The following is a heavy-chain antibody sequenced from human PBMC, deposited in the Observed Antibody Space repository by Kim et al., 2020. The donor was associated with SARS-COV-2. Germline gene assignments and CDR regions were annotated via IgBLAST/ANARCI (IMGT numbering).Heavy chain of an antibody. V-gene: IGHV1-2*02. D-gene: IGHD6-19*01. CDR3: ARERQGGQWLA. Sequence: ASVKVSCETSGYSFTGYYFHWMRQAPGQGPEWMGCINGDRGGTIYAQKFQGRVTMTRDTSISTAYMDLSSLISDDTAVYYCARERQGGQWLAWGQGTPVTISS. CDR2: INGDRGGT. CDR1: GYSFTGYY. J-gene: IGHJ5*02.